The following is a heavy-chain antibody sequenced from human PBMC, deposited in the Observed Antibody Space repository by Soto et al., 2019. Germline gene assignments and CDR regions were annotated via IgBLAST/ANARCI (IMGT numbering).Heavy chain of an antibody. J-gene: IGHJ4*02. D-gene: IGHD2-21*01. V-gene: IGHV3-23*01. CDR2: ISGSGGST. CDR1: GFTFSSYA. CDR3: AKDQAYCGGDCYSSYFDY. Sequence: PGGSLRLSCAASGFTFSSYAMSWVRQAPGKGLEWVSAISGSGGSTYYADSVKGRFTISRDNSKNTLYLQMNSLRAEDTAVYYCAKDQAYCGGDCYSSYFDYWGQGTLVTVSS.